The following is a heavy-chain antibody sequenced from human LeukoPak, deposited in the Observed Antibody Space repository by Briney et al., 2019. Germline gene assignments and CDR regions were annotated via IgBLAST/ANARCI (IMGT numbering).Heavy chain of an antibody. J-gene: IGHJ4*02. D-gene: IGHD5-18*01. CDR1: GGTFSSYA. V-gene: IGHV1-69*04. CDR2: IIPILGIE. Sequence: SVKVSCKASGGTFSSYAISWVRQAPGQGLEWVGRIIPILGIENYAQKFQGRVTITADKSKSTAYMELSSLRSEDTAVYYCAREDTAMVVFDYWGQGTLVTVSS. CDR3: AREDTAMVVFDY.